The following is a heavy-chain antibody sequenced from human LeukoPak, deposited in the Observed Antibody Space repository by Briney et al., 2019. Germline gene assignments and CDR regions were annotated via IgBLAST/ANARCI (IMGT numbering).Heavy chain of an antibody. CDR3: ARVHNTLPGVRDMSGPYYFDY. Sequence: GGSLRLSCAASGFPFSSYAMSWVPKAPGKGLEWVSAISGGGSRPYYADSVKGRFTISRDNSKNTLYLQMNSLRAEDTAVYYCARVHNTLPGVRDMSGPYYFDYWGQGTLVTVSS. V-gene: IGHV3-23*01. J-gene: IGHJ4*02. CDR2: ISGGGSRP. CDR1: GFPFSSYA. D-gene: IGHD3-10*01.